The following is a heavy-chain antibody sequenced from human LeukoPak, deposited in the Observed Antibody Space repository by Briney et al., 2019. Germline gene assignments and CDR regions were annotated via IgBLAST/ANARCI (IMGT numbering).Heavy chain of an antibody. CDR3: AKDGHGSGSYYPYAFDI. Sequence: PGGSLRLSCAASGFTFSNYAMSWVRQAPGKGLEWVSAISGSGGSTYYADSVKGRFTISRDNSKNTLYLQMNSLRAEDTAVYHCAKDGHGSGSYYPYAFDIWGQGTMVTVSS. V-gene: IGHV3-23*01. CDR2: ISGSGGST. CDR1: GFTFSNYA. J-gene: IGHJ3*02. D-gene: IGHD3-10*01.